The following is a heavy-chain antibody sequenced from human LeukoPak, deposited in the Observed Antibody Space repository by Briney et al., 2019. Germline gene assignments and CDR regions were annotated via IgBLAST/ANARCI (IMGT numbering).Heavy chain of an antibody. CDR3: ARATGTYFEY. Sequence: SQTLSLTCTVSGGSISSGSYYWSWIRQPAGKGLEWIGRIYTSGSTNYNPSLKSRVTISVDTSKNQFSLKLSSVTAADTVVYYCARATGTYFEYWGQGTLVTVSS. CDR1: GGSISSGSYY. V-gene: IGHV4-61*02. CDR2: IYTSGST. D-gene: IGHD6-13*01. J-gene: IGHJ4*02.